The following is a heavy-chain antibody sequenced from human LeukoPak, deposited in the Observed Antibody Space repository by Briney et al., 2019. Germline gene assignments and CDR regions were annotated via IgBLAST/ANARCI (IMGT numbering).Heavy chain of an antibody. J-gene: IGHJ4*02. Sequence: PGGSLRLSCAASGFAFSTYAIDWVRQAPGKGLEWGSFISWDGTIKYYADSVKGRFSISRDNSKNTLSLHMNSLRGEDTAVYYCARDRSQHSSTDYWGQGTLVTVSS. V-gene: IGHV3-30-3*01. D-gene: IGHD2-21*01. CDR2: ISWDGTIK. CDR3: ARDRSQHSSTDY. CDR1: GFAFSTYA.